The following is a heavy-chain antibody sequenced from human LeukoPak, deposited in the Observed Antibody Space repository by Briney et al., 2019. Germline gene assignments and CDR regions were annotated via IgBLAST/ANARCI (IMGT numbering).Heavy chain of an antibody. V-gene: IGHV1-58*02. D-gene: IGHD6-13*01. CDR3: ARSGPRPRAPPRRGDVAAGKGSFDY. Sequence: GTSVKVSFKASVFTFTSSAMQWVRQARGQRLEWIGWIVVCSGNTNYAQKFQERVTITRDMSTSTAYMELSSLRSEDTAVYYCARSGPRPRAPPRRGDVAAGKGSFDYWGQGTLVTVSS. CDR1: VFTFTSSA. CDR2: IVVCSGNT. J-gene: IGHJ4*02.